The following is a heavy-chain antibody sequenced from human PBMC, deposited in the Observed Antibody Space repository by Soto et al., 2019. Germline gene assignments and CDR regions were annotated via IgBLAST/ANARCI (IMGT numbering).Heavy chain of an antibody. Sequence: GCLLLSCAASGFTFSRYNMNWVRQAPGKGLEWVSYISSSSSMIYYADSVKGRFTISRDNAKNSLYLQMNSLRDEDTAVYYCARDDWVIRGAISLPFDFWGPGTMVTAPQ. CDR3: ARDDWVIRGAISLPFDF. CDR2: ISSSSSMI. V-gene: IGHV3-48*02. CDR1: GFTFSRYN. J-gene: IGHJ4*02. D-gene: IGHD3-10*01.